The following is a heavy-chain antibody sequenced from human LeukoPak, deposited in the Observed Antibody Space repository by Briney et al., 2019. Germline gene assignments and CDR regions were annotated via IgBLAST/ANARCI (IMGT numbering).Heavy chain of an antibody. J-gene: IGHJ4*01. CDR1: GDSISNFY. D-gene: IGHD6-19*01. Sequence: SETLSLTCTVSGDSISNFYWSWIRQPAEKGLEWIGRVYSSGSTNYNPSLKSRVSMSVDTSKSQYSLRLISVTAADTAVYYCARAGFGSGWHYFDYWGRGILVSVSS. V-gene: IGHV4-4*07. CDR2: VYSSGST. CDR3: ARAGFGSGWHYFDY.